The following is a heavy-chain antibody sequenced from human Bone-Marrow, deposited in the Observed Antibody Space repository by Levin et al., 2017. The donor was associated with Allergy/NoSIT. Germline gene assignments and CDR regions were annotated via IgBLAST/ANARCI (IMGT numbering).Heavy chain of an antibody. D-gene: IGHD2-8*02. J-gene: IGHJ4*02. Sequence: PGGSLRLSCAASGFTFDEYAMHWVRQSPGKGLEWVSGISWNSGSIVYADSLKGRFTISRDNAKNSVYLQMSSLRPEDTAVYYCAKGQRLVSPYYFDKWGQGTLVTVSS. CDR3: AKGQRLVSPYYFDK. CDR1: GFTFDEYA. CDR2: ISWNSGSI. V-gene: IGHV3-9*01.